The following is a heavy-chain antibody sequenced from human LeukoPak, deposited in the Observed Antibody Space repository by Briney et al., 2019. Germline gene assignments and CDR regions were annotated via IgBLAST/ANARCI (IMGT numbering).Heavy chain of an antibody. CDR2: IYYSGST. D-gene: IGHD2-8*02. Sequence: PSETLSLTCTVSGGSISSYYWSWIRQPPGKGLEWIGYIYYSGSTNYNPSLKSRVTISVDTSKNQFSLKLSSVTAADTAVYYCARQLGYCAAGTCYFDSWGHGTQVTVSS. CDR1: GGSISSYY. V-gene: IGHV4-59*08. CDR3: ARQLGYCAAGTCYFDS. J-gene: IGHJ4*01.